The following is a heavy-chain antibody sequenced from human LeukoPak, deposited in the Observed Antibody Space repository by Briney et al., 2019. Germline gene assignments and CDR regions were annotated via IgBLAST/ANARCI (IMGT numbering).Heavy chain of an antibody. CDR3: ARDHNSGWYYGFDY. CDR2: ISSSSSTI. CDR1: GFTFSSYS. J-gene: IGHJ4*02. Sequence: GGSLRLSCAASGFTFSSYSMNWVRQAPGKGLEWVSYISSSSSTIYYADSVKGRFTISRDNAKNSLYLQMNSLRDEDTAVYYCARDHNSGWYYGFDYWGQGTLVTVSS. V-gene: IGHV3-48*02. D-gene: IGHD6-19*01.